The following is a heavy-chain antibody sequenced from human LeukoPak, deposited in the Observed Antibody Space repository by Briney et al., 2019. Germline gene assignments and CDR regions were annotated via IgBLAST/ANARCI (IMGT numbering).Heavy chain of an antibody. Sequence: PGESLKISCKGSGYSFTTYWIAWVRQMPGKGLEWMGIIYPGDPDTRYSPSFQGQVTISADKSISTAYLQWSSLKASDTAMFYCARLGITGTTLYYFDYWGQGTLVTVSS. D-gene: IGHD1-20*01. CDR3: ARLGITGTTLYYFDY. CDR1: GYSFTTYW. CDR2: IYPGDPDT. J-gene: IGHJ4*02. V-gene: IGHV5-51*01.